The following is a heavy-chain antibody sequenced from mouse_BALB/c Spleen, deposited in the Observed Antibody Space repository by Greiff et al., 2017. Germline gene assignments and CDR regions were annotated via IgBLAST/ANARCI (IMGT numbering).Heavy chain of an antibody. CDR1: GFTFSSYA. Sequence: DVMLVESGGGLVKPGGSLKLSCAASGFTFSSYAMSWVRQTPEKRLEWVASISSGGSTYYPDSVKGRFTISRDNARNILYLQMSSLRSEDTAMYYCAQGNYDYLYWGQGTTLTVSS. D-gene: IGHD2-4*01. V-gene: IGHV5-6-5*01. J-gene: IGHJ2*01. CDR3: AQGNYDYLY. CDR2: ISSGGST.